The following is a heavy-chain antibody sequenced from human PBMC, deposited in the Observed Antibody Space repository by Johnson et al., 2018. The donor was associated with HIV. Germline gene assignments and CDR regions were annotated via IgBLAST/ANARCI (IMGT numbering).Heavy chain of an antibody. CDR1: GFTFSTYA. CDR2: IRYDGSNK. V-gene: IGHV3-30*02. Sequence: QVQLVESGGGVVQPGRSLRLSCAASGFTFSTYAVHWVRQAPGKGLEWVAFIRYDGSNKYYADSVKGRFTISRDNSKNTLYLQMNSLRVEDTAVYYCARVGYYVDAFDIWGQGTVVTVSS. J-gene: IGHJ3*02. D-gene: IGHD3-22*01. CDR3: ARVGYYVDAFDI.